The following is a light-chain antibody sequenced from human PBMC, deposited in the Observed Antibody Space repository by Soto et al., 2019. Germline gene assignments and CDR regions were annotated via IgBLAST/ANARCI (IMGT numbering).Light chain of an antibody. CDR2: GAS. CDR1: QSVSSSY. J-gene: IGKJ1*01. CDR3: QQYGSSPWT. V-gene: IGKV3-20*01. Sequence: ESVWTQSPGTLSLSPGERATLSCRASQSVSSSYLAWYQQKHGQAPRLLIYGASSRATGIPDRFSGSGSGTDFTLTISRLEPEDFAVYYCQQYGSSPWTFGQGTKVEIK.